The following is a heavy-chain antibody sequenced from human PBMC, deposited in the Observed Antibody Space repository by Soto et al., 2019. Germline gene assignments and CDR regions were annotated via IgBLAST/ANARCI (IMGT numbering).Heavy chain of an antibody. CDR2: ISYEGSEK. D-gene: IGHD6-13*01. CDR1: GFTFSNNG. J-gene: IGHJ4*02. V-gene: IGHV3-30*18. Sequence: QVHLVESGGGVVQPGRSLRLSCAASGFTFSNNGMHWVRQAPGKGLEWMGVISYEGSEKYYAGSVKGRFTISRDNSKNTLELQMDTLRAEDTAIYYCVKDKGAAAGFDYWGQGILVTVSS. CDR3: VKDKGAAAGFDY.